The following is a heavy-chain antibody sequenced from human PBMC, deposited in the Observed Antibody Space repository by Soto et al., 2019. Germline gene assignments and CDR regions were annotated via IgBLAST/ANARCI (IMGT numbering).Heavy chain of an antibody. Sequence: GASVKGCWKEYGYALASYDRSWVRQATGQGREWMGWMNPSTGNSGYAQKFQGRVTMTSDTSISTAHMELSSLRSEDTAVYYCARRAETNGWNGFGADKYYFDFWGQGTVVTVSA. CDR2: MNPSTGNS. D-gene: IGHD1-1*01. CDR3: ARRAETNGWNGFGADKYYFDF. J-gene: IGHJ4*02. V-gene: IGHV1-8*01. CDR1: GYALASYD.